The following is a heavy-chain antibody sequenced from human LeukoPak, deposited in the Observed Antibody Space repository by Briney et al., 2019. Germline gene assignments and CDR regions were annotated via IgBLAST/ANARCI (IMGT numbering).Heavy chain of an antibody. CDR1: GGSISSYY. V-gene: IGHV4-39*07. Sequence: SETLSLTCTVSGGSISSYYWGWIRQPPGKGLEWIGSIYYSGSTYYNPSLKSRVTISVDTSKNQFSLKLSSVTAADTAVYYCARGRIYYDSSESAFDIWGQGTMVTVSS. CDR2: IYYSGST. D-gene: IGHD3-22*01. J-gene: IGHJ3*02. CDR3: ARGRIYYDSSESAFDI.